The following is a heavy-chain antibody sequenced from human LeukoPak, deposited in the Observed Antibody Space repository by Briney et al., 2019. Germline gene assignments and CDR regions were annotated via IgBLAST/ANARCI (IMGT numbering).Heavy chain of an antibody. V-gene: IGHV3-30*18. CDR1: GFTFSSYG. Sequence: GSLRLSCAASGFTFSSYGMHWVRQAPGKGLEWVAVISYDGSNKYYADSVKGRFTISRDNSKNTLYLQMSSLRAEDTAVYYCAKGYYYDSSGWVFDYWGQGTLVTVSS. J-gene: IGHJ4*02. D-gene: IGHD3-22*01. CDR2: ISYDGSNK. CDR3: AKGYYYDSSGWVFDY.